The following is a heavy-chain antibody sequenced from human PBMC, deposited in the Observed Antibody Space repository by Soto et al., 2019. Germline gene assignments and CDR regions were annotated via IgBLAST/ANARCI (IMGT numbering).Heavy chain of an antibody. CDR1: GFTFSSYG. CDR2: IWYDGSNK. V-gene: IGHV3-33*01. D-gene: IGHD3-10*01. J-gene: IGHJ4*02. CDR3: ARGEDMVRGTKLHQPYYFDY. Sequence: GESLKISCAASGFTFSSYGMHWVRQAPGKGLEWVAVIWYDGSNKYYADSVKGRFTISRDNSKNTLYLQRNSLRAEDTAGYYCARGEDMVRGTKLHQPYYFDYWGQGTLVTVSS.